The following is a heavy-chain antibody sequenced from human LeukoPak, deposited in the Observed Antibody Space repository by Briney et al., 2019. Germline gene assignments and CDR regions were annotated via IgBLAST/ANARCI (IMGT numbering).Heavy chain of an antibody. CDR2: IIPIFGTA. V-gene: IGHV1-69*01. CDR1: GGTFSSYA. J-gene: IGHJ4*02. Sequence: GASVKVSCKASGGTFSSYAISWVRQAPGQGLEWMGGIIPIFGTANYAQKFQGRVTITADEPTSTAYMELSSLRSEDTAVYYCAMSPSSGSFDYWGQGTLVTVSS. CDR3: AMSPSSGSFDY. D-gene: IGHD3-22*01.